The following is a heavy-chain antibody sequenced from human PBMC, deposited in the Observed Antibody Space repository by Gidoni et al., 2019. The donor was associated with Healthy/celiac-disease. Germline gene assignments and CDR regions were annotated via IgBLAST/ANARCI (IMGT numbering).Heavy chain of an antibody. D-gene: IGHD5-18*01. CDR2: INAYNGNT. J-gene: IGHJ6*02. Sequence: QVQLVQSGAEVKKPGASVKVSCKASGYTFTSYGISWVRQAPGQGLEWMGWINAYNGNTNYAQKLQGRVTMPTDTPTSTAYMELRSLRSDDTAVYYCARDSGYSYGYGYYYYGMDVWGQGTTVTVSS. V-gene: IGHV1-18*01. CDR3: ARDSGYSYGYGYYYYGMDV. CDR1: GYTFTSYG.